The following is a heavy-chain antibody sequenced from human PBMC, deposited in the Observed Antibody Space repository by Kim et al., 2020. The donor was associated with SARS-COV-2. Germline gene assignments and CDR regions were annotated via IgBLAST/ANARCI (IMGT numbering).Heavy chain of an antibody. J-gene: IGHJ4*02. V-gene: IGHV1-3*01. CDR3: ARNYGCDF. CDR2: NADT. Sequence: NADTKYSEKFQVRVTITRDTSANTAYMELSSLRSEDTAVYYCARNYGCDFWGQGTLVTVSS. D-gene: IGHD4-17*01.